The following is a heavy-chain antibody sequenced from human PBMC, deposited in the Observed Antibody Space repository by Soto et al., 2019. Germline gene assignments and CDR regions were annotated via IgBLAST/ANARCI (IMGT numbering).Heavy chain of an antibody. CDR1: WDSVSSNSAA. CDR2: TYYRSKWYN. Sequence: PSQTLSLTCAISWDSVSSNSAACNWIRPSPSRGLEWLGRTYYRSKWYNDYAVSVKSRITINPDTSKNQFSLQLNSVTPEDTAVYYCARDWDYYYGMDVWGQGTTVTVSS. J-gene: IGHJ6*02. V-gene: IGHV6-1*01. D-gene: IGHD3-16*01. CDR3: ARDWDYYYGMDV.